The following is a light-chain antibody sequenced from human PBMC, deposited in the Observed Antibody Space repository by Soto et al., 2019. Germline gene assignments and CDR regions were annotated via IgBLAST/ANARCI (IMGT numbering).Light chain of an antibody. CDR1: QSLLHSNGYNY. CDR3: MQALQTPLT. V-gene: IGKV2-28*01. J-gene: IGKJ4*01. CDR2: LGS. Sequence: DIVMTQSPLSLPVTPGEPASISCRSSQSLLHSNGYNYLDWYLRKPGQSPQLLIYLGSNRASGVPDRFSGSGSGTSFTLKISRVEAEDVGVYYCMQALQTPLTFGGGTKVEIK.